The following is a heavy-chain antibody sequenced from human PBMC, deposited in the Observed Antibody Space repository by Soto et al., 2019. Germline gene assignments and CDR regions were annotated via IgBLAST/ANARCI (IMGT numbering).Heavy chain of an antibody. CDR2: MNPNSGNT. CDR3: ARELPNSGYDLNYSYYGMDV. V-gene: IGHV1-8*01. D-gene: IGHD5-12*01. CDR1: GYTFTSYD. Sequence: ASVKVSCKASGYTFTSYDINWVRQATGQGLEWMGWMNPNSGNTGYAQKFQGRVTMTRNTSISTAYMELSSLRSEDTAVYYCARELPNSGYDLNYSYYGMDVWGQGTTVTVSS. J-gene: IGHJ6*02.